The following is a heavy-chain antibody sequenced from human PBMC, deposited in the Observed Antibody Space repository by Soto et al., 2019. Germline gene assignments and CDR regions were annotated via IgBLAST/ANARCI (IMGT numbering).Heavy chain of an antibody. CDR1: GGSISSGGYY. D-gene: IGHD3-16*02. Sequence: PSETLSLTCTVSGGSISSGGYYWSWIRQHPGKGLEWIGYIYYSGSTYYNPSLKSRVTISVDTSKNQFSLKLSSVTAADTAVYYCASLRLGELSPSFDYWGQGTLVTVSS. V-gene: IGHV4-31*03. CDR3: ASLRLGELSPSFDY. CDR2: IYYSGST. J-gene: IGHJ4*02.